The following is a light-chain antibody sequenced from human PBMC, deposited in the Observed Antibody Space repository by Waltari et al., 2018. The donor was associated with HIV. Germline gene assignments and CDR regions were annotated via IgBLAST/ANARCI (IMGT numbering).Light chain of an antibody. Sequence: DIQIIQSPSSLSASIGDRVTITCQTSQYINMYLNWYQQKPGKAPSLLIFAASTLHTGVPSRFSASAFGTTFSLAISSLQPDDIATYYCQQTFTTPLTFGAGTKIEI. CDR3: QQTFTTPLT. J-gene: IGKJ4*01. CDR1: QYINMY. CDR2: AAS. V-gene: IGKV1-39*01.